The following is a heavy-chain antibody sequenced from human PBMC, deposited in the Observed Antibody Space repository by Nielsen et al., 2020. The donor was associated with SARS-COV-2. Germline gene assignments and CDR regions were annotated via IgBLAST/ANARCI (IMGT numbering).Heavy chain of an antibody. CDR3: AREAVAGIGDYYYYGMDV. J-gene: IGHJ6*02. Sequence: GGSLRLSCAASGFTFSSYWMIWVRQAPGKVLDWVAHIMQDVIEKYYVDSVKGRFTISRDNAKNSLYLQMNSLRAEDTDVYYCAREAVAGIGDYYYYGMDVWGQGTTVNVSS. V-gene: IGHV3-7*01. CDR1: GFTFSSYW. D-gene: IGHD6-19*01. CDR2: IMQDVIEK.